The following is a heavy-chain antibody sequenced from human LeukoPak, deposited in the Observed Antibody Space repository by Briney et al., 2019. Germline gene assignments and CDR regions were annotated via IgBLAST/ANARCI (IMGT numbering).Heavy chain of an antibody. Sequence: SETLSLTCTVSGGSISSYYWSWIRQPPGKGLEWIGYIYYSGSTYYNPSLKSRVTISVDTSKNQFSLKLSSVTAADTAVYYCARKGSYPHHMSDYWGQGTLVTVSS. CDR3: ARKGSYPHHMSDY. V-gene: IGHV4-59*04. J-gene: IGHJ4*02. CDR1: GGSISSYY. D-gene: IGHD1-26*01. CDR2: IYYSGST.